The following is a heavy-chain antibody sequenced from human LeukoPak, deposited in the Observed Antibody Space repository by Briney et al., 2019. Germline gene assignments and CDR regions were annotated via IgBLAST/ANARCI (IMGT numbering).Heavy chain of an antibody. CDR2: IWDDGSEK. V-gene: IGHV3-33*01. Sequence: GGSLRLSCAASGFTFSNYGMHWVRQAPGKGPEWVAVIWDDGSEKYYADSVKGRFTISRDNSKNTLYLQMNSLRAEDTAVYYCARALGSPTDYWGQGPLVTVSS. D-gene: IGHD3-10*01. J-gene: IGHJ4*02. CDR1: GFTFSNYG. CDR3: ARALGSPTDY.